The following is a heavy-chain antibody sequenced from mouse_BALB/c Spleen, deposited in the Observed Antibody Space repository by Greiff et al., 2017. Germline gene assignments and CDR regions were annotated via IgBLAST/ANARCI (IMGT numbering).Heavy chain of an antibody. CDR3: ARGRNGNYVGFAY. D-gene: IGHD2-1*01. V-gene: IGHV5-6-5*01. Sequence: VQLKESGGGLVKPGGSLKLSCAASGFTFSSYAMSWVRQTPEKRLEWVASISSGGSTYYPDSVKGRFTISRDNARNILYLQMSSLRSEDTAMYYCARGRNGNYVGFAYWGQGTLVTVSA. J-gene: IGHJ3*01. CDR2: ISSGGST. CDR1: GFTFSSYA.